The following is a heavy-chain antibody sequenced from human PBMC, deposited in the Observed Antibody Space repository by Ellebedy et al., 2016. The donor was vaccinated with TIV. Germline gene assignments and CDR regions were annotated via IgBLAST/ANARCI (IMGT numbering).Heavy chain of an antibody. CDR1: GYTFSSYY. CDR3: ARGVAAAPGKDWFNP. Sequence: ASVKVSCXASGYTFSSYYMNWVRQAPGQGLEWMGIINTSGGTTSYAEKFQGRVTMTRDTSTSTVYMELSSLRSEDTAVYYRARGVAAAPGKDWFNPWGQGTLVTVSS. D-gene: IGHD6-13*01. J-gene: IGHJ5*02. V-gene: IGHV1-46*01. CDR2: INTSGGTT.